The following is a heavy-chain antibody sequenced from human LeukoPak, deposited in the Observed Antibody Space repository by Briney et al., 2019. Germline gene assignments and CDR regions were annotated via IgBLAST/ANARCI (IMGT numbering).Heavy chain of an antibody. CDR3: ARVPPTKVAAIGY. CDR1: GYTFTSYD. D-gene: IGHD2-15*01. CDR2: MNPNSGNT. Sequence: GASVKVSCKASGYTFTSYDINWVRQATGQGLEWMGWMNPNSGNTGYAQKFQGRVTMTRNTSISTAYMELSSLRSEDTAVYYCARVPPTKVAAIGYWGQGTLVTVSS. V-gene: IGHV1-8*01. J-gene: IGHJ4*02.